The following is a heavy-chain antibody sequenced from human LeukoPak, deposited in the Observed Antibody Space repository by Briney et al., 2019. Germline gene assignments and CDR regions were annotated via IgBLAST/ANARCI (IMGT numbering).Heavy chain of an antibody. D-gene: IGHD1-26*01. V-gene: IGHV3-23*01. CDR1: GFRFSNYA. Sequence: PGGSLRLSCAASGFRFSNYAMDWVRQAPGKGLEWVSLIIGSSGDTFYADSVKGRFTISRDNSKNTLFLQMNSLRAEDTALYYCAKGPGGSYYNAFDIWGQGTMVTVSS. CDR2: IIGSSGDT. J-gene: IGHJ3*02. CDR3: AKGPGGSYYNAFDI.